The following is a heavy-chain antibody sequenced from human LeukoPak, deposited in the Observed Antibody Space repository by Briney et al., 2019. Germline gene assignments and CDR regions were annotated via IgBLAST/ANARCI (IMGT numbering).Heavy chain of an antibody. CDR3: ARGSLLWFGELLSSTYYYYGMDV. CDR1: GYTFTGYY. V-gene: IGHV1-2*04. D-gene: IGHD3-10*01. J-gene: IGHJ6*02. Sequence: ASVKVSCKASGYTFTGYYMHWVRQAPGQGLEWMGWINPNSGGTNYAQKFQGWVTMTRDTSISTAYMELSRLRSDDTAVYYCARGSLLWFGELLSSTYYYYGMDVWGQGTTVTVSS. CDR2: INPNSGGT.